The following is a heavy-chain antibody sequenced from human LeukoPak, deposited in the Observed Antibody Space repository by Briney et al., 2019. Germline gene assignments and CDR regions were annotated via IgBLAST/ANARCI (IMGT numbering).Heavy chain of an antibody. J-gene: IGHJ4*02. V-gene: IGHV3-23*01. Sequence: GGSLRLSCAASGFTFSSYAMSWVRQAPGKGLKWVSTINDNGDGTYYADSVKGRFTISRDNSKNTLYLQMNSLRAEDTAVYYCARDNWDIVVVPAAIEADYWGQGTLVTVSS. CDR2: INDNGDGT. CDR1: GFTFSSYA. D-gene: IGHD2-2*02. CDR3: ARDNWDIVVVPAAIEADY.